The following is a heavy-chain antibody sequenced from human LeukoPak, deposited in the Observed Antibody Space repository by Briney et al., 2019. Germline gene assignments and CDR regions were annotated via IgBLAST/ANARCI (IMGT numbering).Heavy chain of an antibody. CDR1: GGSISSSSYY. D-gene: IGHD3-22*01. J-gene: IGHJ5*02. CDR3: ARDLISGNYYYDSSGYQT. Sequence: SETLSLTCTVSGGSISSSSYYWGWIRQPPGKGLKWIGSIYYSGSTYYNPSLKSRVTISVDTSKNQFSLKLSSVTAADTAVYYCARDLISGNYYYDSSGYQTWGQGTLVTVSS. CDR2: IYYSGST. V-gene: IGHV4-39*07.